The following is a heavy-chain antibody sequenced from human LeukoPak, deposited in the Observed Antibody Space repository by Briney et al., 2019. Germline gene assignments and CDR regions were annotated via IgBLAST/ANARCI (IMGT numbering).Heavy chain of an antibody. J-gene: IGHJ6*03. Sequence: SETLSLTCTVSGGSISSSSYYWGWIRQPPGKGLEWIGSIYYSGSTYYNPSLKSRVTMSVDTSKNQFSLKLSSVTAADTAVYYCARDSGYSYGYSHYYYYMDVWGKGTTVTISS. CDR3: ARDSGYSYGYSHYYYYMDV. D-gene: IGHD5-18*01. CDR1: GGSISSSSYY. CDR2: IYYSGST. V-gene: IGHV4-39*07.